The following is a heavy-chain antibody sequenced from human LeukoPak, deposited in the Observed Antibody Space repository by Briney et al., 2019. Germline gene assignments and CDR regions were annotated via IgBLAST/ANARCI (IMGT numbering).Heavy chain of an antibody. V-gene: IGHV4-39*07. D-gene: IGHD2-15*01. CDR1: GGSIASSSNY. CDR2: IFYTGNT. J-gene: IGHJ4*02. Sequence: SETLSLTCTVSGGSIASSSNYWVWIRQPPGKGLEWIGNIFYTGNTYYNPSLKSRVTISVDTSNNRFSLNLASVTAADTAVYYCASVGVFGYCTRDSCHSPLDYWGQGTLVTVSS. CDR3: ASVGVFGYCTRDSCHSPLDY.